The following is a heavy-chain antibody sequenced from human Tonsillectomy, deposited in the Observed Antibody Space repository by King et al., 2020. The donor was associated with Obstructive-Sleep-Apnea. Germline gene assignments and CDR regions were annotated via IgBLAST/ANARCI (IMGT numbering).Heavy chain of an antibody. D-gene: IGHD2-15*01. J-gene: IGHJ4*02. CDR2: IDPSDSYS. CDR3: ARSADGSCIDN. Sequence: VQLVESGAEVKKPGESLRISCKGSGYSFPSYWIIWVRQMPGKGLEYMGRIDPSDSYSSYSPSFQGHVSISAVKSISTAYLQWSSLKASDTGMYYCARSADGSCIDNWGKGTLVTVSS. V-gene: IGHV5-10-1*03. CDR1: GYSFPSYW.